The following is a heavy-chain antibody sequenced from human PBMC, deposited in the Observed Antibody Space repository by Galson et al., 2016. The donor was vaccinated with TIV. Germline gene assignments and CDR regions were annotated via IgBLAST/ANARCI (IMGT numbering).Heavy chain of an antibody. Sequence: QSGAEVKKPGEPLKISCEGSGYSFSSYWIGWVRHKPGEGLEWIGIIHPADSDTRYSPSFRGQVTMSADKAINGAYLQCRTLEASDSAMYSCARRKEMTTNRRDACDPRGQGTMVIVSS. CDR2: IHPADSDT. J-gene: IGHJ3*01. V-gene: IGHV5-51*01. D-gene: IGHD5-24*01. CDR1: GYSFSSYW. CDR3: ARRKEMTTNRRDACDP.